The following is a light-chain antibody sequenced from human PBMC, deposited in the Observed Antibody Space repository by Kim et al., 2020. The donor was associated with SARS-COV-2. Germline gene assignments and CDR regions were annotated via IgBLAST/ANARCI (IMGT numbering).Light chain of an antibody. V-gene: IGLV1-44*01. CDR3: VAWDDGLHTWM. CDR2: DNN. J-gene: IGLJ3*02. Sequence: ELTQPPSVSGTPGQRVTISCSGTTSNIASNPVNWYQQVPGTAPKLLIYDNNRRPSGVPDRFSGSKSGTSASLAISGLESEDEADYYCVAWDDGLHTWMFGGGTQLTVL. CDR1: TSNIASNP.